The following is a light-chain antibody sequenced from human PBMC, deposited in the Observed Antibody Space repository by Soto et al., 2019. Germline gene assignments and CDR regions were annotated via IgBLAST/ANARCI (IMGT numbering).Light chain of an antibody. V-gene: IGKV1-12*01. CDR3: QQANSFPPFT. CDR2: AAS. Sequence: QMTQSPSFVSAFVGDRVTITCRASQDIDKWLAWYQQKPGKAPKLIIYAASRLQSGVPSRFSGSKSGTDFNLTIASLQPEDFATYFCQQANSFPPFTFGQGTRLEIK. CDR1: QDIDKW. J-gene: IGKJ5*01.